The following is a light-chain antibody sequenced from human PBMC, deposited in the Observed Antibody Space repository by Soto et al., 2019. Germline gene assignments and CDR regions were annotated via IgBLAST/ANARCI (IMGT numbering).Light chain of an antibody. Sequence: GDRVTITCRASQSIGSWLAWYQQKPGKAPKLVIYDASSLESGVPSRFSGSGSGTQFTLTISSLQPDDFATYYCQQYSSYFRTFGQGPRVDIK. CDR3: QQYSSYFRT. CDR1: QSIGSW. CDR2: DAS. J-gene: IGKJ1*01. V-gene: IGKV1-5*01.